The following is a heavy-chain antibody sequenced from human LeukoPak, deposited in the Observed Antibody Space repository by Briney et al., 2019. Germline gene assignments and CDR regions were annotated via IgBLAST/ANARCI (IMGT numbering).Heavy chain of an antibody. D-gene: IGHD6-6*01. CDR1: EFTFTNYG. Sequence: GGSLRLSCVASEFTFTNYGMNWVRQAPGKGLEWVSSISDTGGNTYYADPVKGRFTVSGDNSKNTLYLQMSSLRAEDTAVYYCAKRVPYSSSSVHLDLWGLGTLVTVSS. CDR2: ISDTGGNT. J-gene: IGHJ5*02. CDR3: AKRVPYSSSSVHLDL. V-gene: IGHV3-23*01.